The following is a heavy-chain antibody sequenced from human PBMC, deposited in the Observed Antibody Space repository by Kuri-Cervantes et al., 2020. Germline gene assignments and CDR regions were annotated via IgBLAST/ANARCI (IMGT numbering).Heavy chain of an antibody. CDR1: GFTFSSYS. D-gene: IGHD5-18*01. V-gene: IGHV3-21*01. Sequence: GESLKISCAASGFTFSSYSMNWVRQAPGKGLEWVSFITIISTYIYYADSVKGRFTISRDNAKNSLYLQMNSLRAEDTAVYYCARDRGGNTAKREGYFDLWGRGTLVTVSS. CDR3: ARDRGGNTAKREGYFDL. J-gene: IGHJ2*01. CDR2: ITIISTYI.